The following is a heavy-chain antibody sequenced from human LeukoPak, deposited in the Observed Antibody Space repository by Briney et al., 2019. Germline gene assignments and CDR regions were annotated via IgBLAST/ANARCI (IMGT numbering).Heavy chain of an antibody. J-gene: IGHJ4*02. D-gene: IGHD3-10*01. V-gene: IGHV4-34*01. CDR3: ARGRYYYGSGSYSHYLYYFDY. CDR1: GFTFSSYA. CDR2: INHSGST. Sequence: GSLRLSCAASGFTFSSYAMSWVRQAPGKGLEWIGEINHSGSTNYSPSLKSRVTISVDTSKNQFSLKLSSVTAADTAVYYCARGRYYYGSGSYSHYLYYFDYWGQGTLVTVSS.